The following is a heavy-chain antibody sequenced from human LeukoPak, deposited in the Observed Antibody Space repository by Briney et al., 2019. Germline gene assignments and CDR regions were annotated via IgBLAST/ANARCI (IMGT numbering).Heavy chain of an antibody. CDR1: GFTFSSYA. D-gene: IGHD3-22*01. V-gene: IGHV3-23*01. CDR2: ISGSGGST. CDR3: AKTPYYYDSSGQTNWFDP. Sequence: GGSLRLSCAASGFTFSSYAMSWVRQAPGKGLEWVSAISGSGGSTYYADSVKGRFTTSRDNSKNTLYLQMNSLRAEDTAVYYCAKTPYYYDSSGQTNWFDPWGQGTLVTVSS. J-gene: IGHJ5*02.